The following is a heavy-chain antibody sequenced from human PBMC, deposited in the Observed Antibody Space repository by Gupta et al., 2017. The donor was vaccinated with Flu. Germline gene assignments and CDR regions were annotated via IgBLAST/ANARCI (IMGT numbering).Heavy chain of an antibody. J-gene: IGHJ4*02. V-gene: IGHV3-23*01. CDR3: AKDRSGNPAIDY. Sequence: GRFTISRDNSKNTIYLQMNSLTGDDTALYYCAKDRSGNPAIDYWGQGALVTGSA. D-gene: IGHD6-13*01.